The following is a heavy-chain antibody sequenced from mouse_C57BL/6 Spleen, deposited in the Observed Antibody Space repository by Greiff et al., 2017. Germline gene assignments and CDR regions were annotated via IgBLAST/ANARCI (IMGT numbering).Heavy chain of an antibody. V-gene: IGHV14-3*01. CDR1: GFNFKNTY. CDR3: ASWVGSNYDFDD. CDR2: IDPANGNT. J-gene: IGHJ2*01. Sequence: VQLQQSVAELVRPGASVKLSCTASGFNFKNTYMHWVKQRPEQGLEWIGRIDPANGNTKYAPKFQGKATLTADTSSNTAYLQLSSLTSEDTAIYYCASWVGSNYDFDDWGQGTTLTVSS. D-gene: IGHD2-5*01.